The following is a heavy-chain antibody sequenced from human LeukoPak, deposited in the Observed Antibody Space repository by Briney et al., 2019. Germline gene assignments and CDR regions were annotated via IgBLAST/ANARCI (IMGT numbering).Heavy chain of an antibody. D-gene: IGHD4-17*01. Sequence: SETLSLTCTVSGGSISSYYWSWIRQPPGKGLEWIEYIYYSGSTNYNPSLKSRVTISVDTSKNQFSLKLSSVTAADTAVYYRARHHDYGGNVDYWGQGTLVTVSS. CDR2: IYYSGST. CDR3: ARHHDYGGNVDY. J-gene: IGHJ4*02. CDR1: GGSISSYY. V-gene: IGHV4-59*08.